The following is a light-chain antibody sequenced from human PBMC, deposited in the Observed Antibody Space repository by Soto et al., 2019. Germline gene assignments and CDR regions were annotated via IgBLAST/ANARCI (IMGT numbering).Light chain of an antibody. CDR2: DAF. CDR1: QSLSGW. J-gene: IGKJ2*02. CDR3: QQYITYSRT. Sequence: DIQLTQTPSTLSASIGDRVTITCRASQSLSGWLAWYQQTPGKAPKLLISDAFRLESGVPSRFRGSGSGTEFSLTISSLQPGDSATYYCQQYITYSRTFGQGTRVETK. V-gene: IGKV1-5*01.